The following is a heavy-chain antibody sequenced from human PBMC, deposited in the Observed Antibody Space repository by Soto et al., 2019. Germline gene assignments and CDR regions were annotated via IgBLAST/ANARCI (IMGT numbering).Heavy chain of an antibody. CDR1: GFTFSSYD. Sequence: SGGSLRLSCAASGFTFSSYDMHWVRQATGKGLEWVSAIGTAGDTYYPGSVKGRFTISRENAKNSLYLQMNSLRAGDTAVYYCARSSYGYYFVYWGQGPLVTVSS. J-gene: IGHJ4*02. CDR2: IGTAGDT. CDR3: ARSSYGYYFVY. D-gene: IGHD4-17*01. V-gene: IGHV3-13*01.